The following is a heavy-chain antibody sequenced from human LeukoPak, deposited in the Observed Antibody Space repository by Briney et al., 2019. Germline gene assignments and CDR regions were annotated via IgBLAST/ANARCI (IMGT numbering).Heavy chain of an antibody. CDR3: ATLLLSIFGVVTPEDY. J-gene: IGHJ4*02. D-gene: IGHD3-3*01. V-gene: IGHV4-39*01. Sequence: KPSETLSLTCTVSGGSISSSSYYWGWIRQPPGKGLEWIGSIYYSGSTYYNPSLKSRVTISVDTSKNQFSLKLSSVTAADTAVYYCATLLLSIFGVVTPEDYWGQGTLVTVSS. CDR2: IYYSGST. CDR1: GGSISSSSYY.